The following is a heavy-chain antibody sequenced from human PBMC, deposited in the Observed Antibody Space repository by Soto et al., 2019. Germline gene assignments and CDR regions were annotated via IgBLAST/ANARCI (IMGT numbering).Heavy chain of an antibody. Sequence: QVQLVQSGAEVKKPGASVKVSCKASGYTFTSYGINWVRQAPGQGLEWLGWISAYDGYTNYAQILQGRVSMTTDTSTKTAYMELRSLRSDDTAMYYCARGGFYDSSGARNYYYHGMNVWGQGTTVTVSS. D-gene: IGHD3-22*01. V-gene: IGHV1-18*01. CDR3: ARGGFYDSSGARNYYYHGMNV. CDR2: ISAYDGYT. CDR1: GYTFTSYG. J-gene: IGHJ6*02.